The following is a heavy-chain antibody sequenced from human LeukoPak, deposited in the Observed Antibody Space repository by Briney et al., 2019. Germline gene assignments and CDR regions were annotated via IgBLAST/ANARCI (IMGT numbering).Heavy chain of an antibody. V-gene: IGHV1-2*02. Sequence: ASVKVSCKASGYTFTGYYMHWVRQAPGQGLEWMGWINPNSGGTNYAQKFQGRVTMTRDTSISTAYMELSRLRSDDTAVYYCARSITGTTPRFDYWGQGTLVTVSS. CDR2: INPNSGGT. CDR1: GYTFTGYY. D-gene: IGHD1-7*01. J-gene: IGHJ4*02. CDR3: ARSITGTTPRFDY.